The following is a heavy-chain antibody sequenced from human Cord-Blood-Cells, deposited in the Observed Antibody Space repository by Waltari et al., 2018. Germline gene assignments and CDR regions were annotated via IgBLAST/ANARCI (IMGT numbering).Heavy chain of an antibody. Sequence: QVQLQESGPGLVKPSQTLSLTCTVSGGSISSGDYYWSWIRQPPGKGLEWIGYIYYSGSTYYNPSLTSRVTISVDTSKNQFSLKLSCVTAADTAVYYCARGPYGSGRFKYYYYYYMDVWGKGTTVTVSS. CDR1: GGSISSGDYY. J-gene: IGHJ6*03. V-gene: IGHV4-30-4*08. CDR2: IYYSGST. D-gene: IGHD3-10*01. CDR3: ARGPYGSGRFKYYYYYYMDV.